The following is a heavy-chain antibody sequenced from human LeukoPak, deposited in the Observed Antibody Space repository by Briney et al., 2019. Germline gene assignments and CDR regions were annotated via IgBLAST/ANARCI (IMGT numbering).Heavy chain of an antibody. Sequence: ASVKVSCKASGYTFISYGITWVRQAPGQGLEWMGWISAYDGNTIYAQKLQGRVTMTTDTSTSTAYMELRSLRSDDTAVYYCARARVAVAGKDYFDYWGQGTLVTVSS. CDR3: ARARVAVAGKDYFDY. CDR1: GYTFISYG. V-gene: IGHV1-18*01. J-gene: IGHJ4*02. D-gene: IGHD6-19*01. CDR2: ISAYDGNT.